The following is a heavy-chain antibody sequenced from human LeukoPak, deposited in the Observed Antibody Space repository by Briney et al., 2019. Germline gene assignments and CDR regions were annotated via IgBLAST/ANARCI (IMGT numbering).Heavy chain of an antibody. D-gene: IGHD3-9*01. V-gene: IGHV4-59*01. Sequence: PSETLSLTCTVSGGSISGSYWSWIRQTPGKGLEWIGYIYYSGATYYSPSLKSRVTMSVDTSHNQFSLRLNSVTTTDAAVYFCARYDSSTAGFDFWGQGTLVTVSS. CDR3: ARYDSSTAGFDF. J-gene: IGHJ4*02. CDR2: IYYSGAT. CDR1: GGSISGSY.